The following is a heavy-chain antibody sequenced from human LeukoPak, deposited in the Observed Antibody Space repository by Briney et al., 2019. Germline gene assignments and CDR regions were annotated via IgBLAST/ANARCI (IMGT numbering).Heavy chain of an antibody. CDR2: IRYDGSNK. J-gene: IGHJ4*02. V-gene: IGHV3-30*02. Sequence: PGGSLRLSCAASGFTFSSYGMHWVRQAPGKGLEWVAFIRYDGSNKYYADSVKGRFTISRDNSKDTLYLQMNSLRAEDTAVYYCAKDYGTAMADFDYWGQGTLVTVSS. CDR1: GFTFSSYG. CDR3: AKDYGTAMADFDY. D-gene: IGHD5-18*01.